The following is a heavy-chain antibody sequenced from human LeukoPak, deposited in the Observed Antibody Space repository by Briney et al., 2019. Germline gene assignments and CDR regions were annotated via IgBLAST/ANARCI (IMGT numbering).Heavy chain of an antibody. Sequence: SQTLSLTCTVSGGSISSGSYYWSWIRQPAGKGLEWIGRIYTSGSTNYNPSPKSRVTISVDTSKNQFSLKLSSVTAADTAVYYCARDGLGYCSSTSCSRNNWFDPWGQGTLVTVSS. CDR3: ARDGLGYCSSTSCSRNNWFDP. D-gene: IGHD2-2*01. CDR1: GGSISSGSYY. CDR2: IYTSGST. V-gene: IGHV4-61*02. J-gene: IGHJ5*02.